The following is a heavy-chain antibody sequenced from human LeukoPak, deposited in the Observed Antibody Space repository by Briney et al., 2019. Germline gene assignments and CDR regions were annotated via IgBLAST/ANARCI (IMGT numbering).Heavy chain of an antibody. CDR3: AKDPYSSWGYFDY. Sequence: PGGSLRLSCAASGFTFSSYGMHWVRQAPGKGLEWVAFIRYDGSNKYYADSVEGRFTISRDNSKNTLYLQMNSLRAEDTAVYYCAKDPYSSWGYFDYWGQGTLVTVSS. CDR1: GFTFSSYG. V-gene: IGHV3-30*02. D-gene: IGHD6-6*01. J-gene: IGHJ4*02. CDR2: IRYDGSNK.